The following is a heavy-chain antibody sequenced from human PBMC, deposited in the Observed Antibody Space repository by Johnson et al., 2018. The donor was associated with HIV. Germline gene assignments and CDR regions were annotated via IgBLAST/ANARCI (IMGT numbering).Heavy chain of an antibody. Sequence: VQLVESGGGLVQPGGSLRLSCAASGFTFSTYAMSWVRQAPGKGLEWVSAISGSGGSTYYADSVKGRFTISRDNAKNSLYLQMNSLRAEDTAVYYCARILGGTMVRGVSFLDAFDMWGRGTMVTVSS. V-gene: IGHV3-23*04. CDR1: GFTFSTYA. D-gene: IGHD3-10*01. CDR3: ARILGGTMVRGVSFLDAFDM. CDR2: ISGSGGST. J-gene: IGHJ3*02.